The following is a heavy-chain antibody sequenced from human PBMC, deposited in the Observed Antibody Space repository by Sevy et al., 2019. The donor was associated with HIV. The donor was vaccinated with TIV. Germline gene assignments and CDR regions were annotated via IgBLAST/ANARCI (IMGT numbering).Heavy chain of an antibody. D-gene: IGHD3-22*01. CDR1: GYTFTGYY. V-gene: IGHV1-2*02. CDR3: ARDLVLTDPHTYYYDSSGYPIS. J-gene: IGHJ5*02. Sequence: ASVKVSCKASGYTFTGYYMHWVRQAPGQGLEWMGWINPNSGGTNYAQKFQGRVTMTRDTSISTAYMELSRLRSDDTAVYYCARDLVLTDPHTYYYDSSGYPISWGQGTLVTVSS. CDR2: INPNSGGT.